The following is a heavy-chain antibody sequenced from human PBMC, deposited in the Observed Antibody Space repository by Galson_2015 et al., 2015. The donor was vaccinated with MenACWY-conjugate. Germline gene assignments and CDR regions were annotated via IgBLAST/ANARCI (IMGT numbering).Heavy chain of an antibody. J-gene: IGHJ4*02. CDR2: IIPFLGIP. Sequence: SVKVSCKASGRIFNNYAISWVRQAPGQGLEWVGRIIPFLGIPIYAQKFQGRVTITATKSTTTVYMELSSLTSEDTAVYYCARIGTTDCGSTSCFDYWGQGTLVTVSS. V-gene: IGHV1-69*04. D-gene: IGHD2-2*01. CDR1: GRIFNNYA. CDR3: ARIGTTDCGSTSCFDY.